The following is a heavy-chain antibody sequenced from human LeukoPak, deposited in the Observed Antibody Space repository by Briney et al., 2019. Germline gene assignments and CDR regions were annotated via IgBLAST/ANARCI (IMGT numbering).Heavy chain of an antibody. CDR1: GFTFSSYA. V-gene: IGHV3-64D*06. D-gene: IGHD5-18*01. J-gene: IGHJ4*02. CDR3: VKGERYSYSPPSDD. Sequence: GGSLRLSCSASGFTFSSYAMHWVRQAPGRGLEYVSAITSTGASTYYADSVKGRFTISRDNSKNTLYLQMSSLRPDDTALYYCVKGERYSYSPPSDDWGQGALVSVSS. CDR2: ITSTGAST.